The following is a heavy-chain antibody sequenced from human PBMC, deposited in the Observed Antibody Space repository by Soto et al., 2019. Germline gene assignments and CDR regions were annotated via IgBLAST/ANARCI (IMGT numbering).Heavy chain of an antibody. CDR2: INPNSGGT. CDR3: AREDCSGGSCYDYGMDV. V-gene: IGHV1-2*04. Sequence: ASVKVSCKASGYTFTGYYMHWVRQAPGQGLEWMGWINPNSGGTNYAQKFQGWVTMTRDTSISTAYMELSRLRSDDTAVYYCAREDCSGGSCYDYGMDVWGQGTTVTVSS. J-gene: IGHJ6*02. CDR1: GYTFTGYY. D-gene: IGHD2-15*01.